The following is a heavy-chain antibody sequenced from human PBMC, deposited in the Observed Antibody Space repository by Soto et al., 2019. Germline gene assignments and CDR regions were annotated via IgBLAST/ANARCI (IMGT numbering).Heavy chain of an antibody. Sequence: ASVKVSCKASGYTFTSYDINWVLQATGQGLEWMGWMNPNSGNTGYAQKFQGRVTMTRNTSISTAYMELSSLRSEDTAVYYCAREEIFGVVTASYYYYYGMDVWGQGTTVTVSS. CDR3: AREEIFGVVTASYYYYYGMDV. D-gene: IGHD3-3*01. V-gene: IGHV1-8*01. CDR2: MNPNSGNT. CDR1: GYTFTSYD. J-gene: IGHJ6*02.